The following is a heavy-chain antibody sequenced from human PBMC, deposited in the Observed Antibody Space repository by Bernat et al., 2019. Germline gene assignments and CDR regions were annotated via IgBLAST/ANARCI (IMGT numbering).Heavy chain of an antibody. CDR1: GGSITSSSYY. J-gene: IGHJ4*02. V-gene: IGHV4-39*01. Sequence: QLQLQESGPGLVKPSETLSLTCTVSGGSITSSSYYWGWIRQPPGKGLEWIGSIYYSGSTYYNPSIKSRVTISVDTSKNQFSLKLSSVTAADTAVYYCARPTIYDSSGYYFDYWGQGTLVTVSS. D-gene: IGHD3-22*01. CDR3: ARPTIYDSSGYYFDY. CDR2: IYYSGST.